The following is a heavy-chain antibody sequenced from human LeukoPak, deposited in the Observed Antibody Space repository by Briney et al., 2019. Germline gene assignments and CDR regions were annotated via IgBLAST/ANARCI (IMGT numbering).Heavy chain of an antibody. CDR3: AKDFSGDYYDSSGYYY. CDR1: GLTFTSYS. CDR2: ISGSGGST. Sequence: QPGASLRLSCAPSGLTFTSYSMSWARQPPGKGLEWVAAISGSGGSTYYTHSVTGRFTITRDNYKNTLYLQMNSMRAEDTAVYYCAKDFSGDYYDSSGYYYWGQGTLVTVSS. J-gene: IGHJ4*02. V-gene: IGHV3-23*01. D-gene: IGHD3-22*01.